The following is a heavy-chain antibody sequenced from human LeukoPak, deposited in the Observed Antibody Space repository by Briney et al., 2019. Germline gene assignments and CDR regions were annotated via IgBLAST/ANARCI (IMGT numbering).Heavy chain of an antibody. Sequence: SETLSLTCAVYGGSFSGYYWSWVRQPPGKGLEWIGEIYHSGSTNYNPSLKSRVTISVDKSKNQFSLKLSFVTAADTAVYYCARIEYSSSCDYWGQGTLVTVSS. CDR1: GGSFSGYY. CDR2: IYHSGST. D-gene: IGHD6-6*01. V-gene: IGHV4-34*01. J-gene: IGHJ4*02. CDR3: ARIEYSSSCDY.